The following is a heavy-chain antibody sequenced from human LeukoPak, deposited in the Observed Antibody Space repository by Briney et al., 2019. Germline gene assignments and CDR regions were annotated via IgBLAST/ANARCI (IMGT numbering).Heavy chain of an antibody. CDR3: ARSLTMVRAYDY. Sequence: GGSLRLSCAASGFTFSSYGMHWVRQAPGKGLEWVTFIQYDGSNKYYADSVKGRFTISRDNSKNTVYPQMNSLRTEDTAVYYCARSLTMVRAYDYWGQGTLVTVSS. D-gene: IGHD3-10*01. CDR2: IQYDGSNK. CDR1: GFTFSSYG. V-gene: IGHV3-30*02. J-gene: IGHJ4*02.